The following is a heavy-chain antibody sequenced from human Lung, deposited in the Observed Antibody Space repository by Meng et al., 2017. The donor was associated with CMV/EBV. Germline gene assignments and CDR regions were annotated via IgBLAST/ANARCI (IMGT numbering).Heavy chain of an antibody. CDR2: IYWDDDK. CDR3: AHTSYYDFWSGYPKGYYFDY. CDR1: GFSLSTSGVG. Sequence: QITLKESGPTLVKPTXTLTLTCTFSGFSLSTSGVGVGWIRQPPGKALEWLALIYWDDDKRYSPSLKSRLTITKDTSKNQVVLTMTNMDPVDTATYYCAHTSYYDFWSGYPKGYYFDYWGQGTLVTVAS. J-gene: IGHJ4*02. D-gene: IGHD3-3*01. V-gene: IGHV2-5*02.